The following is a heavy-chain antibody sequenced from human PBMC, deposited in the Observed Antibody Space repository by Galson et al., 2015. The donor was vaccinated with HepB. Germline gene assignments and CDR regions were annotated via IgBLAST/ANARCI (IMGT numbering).Heavy chain of an antibody. CDR3: AVYSLYYYGSGSYLCG. CDR2: INPSGGST. Sequence: SVKVSCKASGYTFTSYYMHWVRQAPGQGLEWMGIINPSGGSTSYAQKFQGRVTMTRDTSTSTVYMELSSLRSEDTAAYYCAVYSLYYYGSGSYLCGWGQGTLVTVSS. CDR1: GYTFTSYY. D-gene: IGHD3-10*01. J-gene: IGHJ4*02. V-gene: IGHV1-46*01.